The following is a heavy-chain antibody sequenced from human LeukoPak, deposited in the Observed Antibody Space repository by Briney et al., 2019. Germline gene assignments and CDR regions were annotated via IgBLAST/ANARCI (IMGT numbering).Heavy chain of an antibody. CDR1: GFTFSSYS. V-gene: IGHV3-21*01. CDR3: AREEKLWYGSGSYFTYYMDV. CDR2: ISSSSSYI. J-gene: IGHJ6*03. D-gene: IGHD3-10*01. Sequence: GGSLRLSCAASGFTFSSYSVNWVRQAPGKGLEWVSSISSSSSYIYYADSVKGRFTISRDNAKNSLYLQMNSLRAEDTAVYYCAREEKLWYGSGSYFTYYMDVWGKGTTVTVSS.